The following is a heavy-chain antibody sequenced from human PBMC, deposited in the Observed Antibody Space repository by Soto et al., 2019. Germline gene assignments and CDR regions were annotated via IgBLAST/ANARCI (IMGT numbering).Heavy chain of an antibody. CDR1: GGSISSYY. CDR3: ASASRVGATPINY. V-gene: IGHV4-59*01. J-gene: IGHJ4*02. D-gene: IGHD1-26*01. CDR2: IYYSGST. Sequence: PSETLSLTCTVSGGSISSYYWSWIRQPPGKGLEWIGYIYYSGSTNYKPSLKSRVTISVDTAKNQFSLKLSSVTAADTALDYCASASRVGATPINYGGQGTLVPVSS.